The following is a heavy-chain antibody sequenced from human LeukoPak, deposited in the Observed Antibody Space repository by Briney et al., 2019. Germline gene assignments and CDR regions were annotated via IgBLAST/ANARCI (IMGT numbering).Heavy chain of an antibody. Sequence: SETLSLTCTVSGGSISSSSYYWGWIRQPPGKGLEWIGSIYYSGSTYYNPSLKSRVTISVDRSKNQFSLKLSSVTAADTAVYYCARGPQYYYGSGSYAGKYYFDYWGQGTLVTVSS. CDR1: GGSISSSSYY. CDR3: ARGPQYYYGSGSYAGKYYFDY. CDR2: IYYSGST. D-gene: IGHD3-10*01. V-gene: IGHV4-39*07. J-gene: IGHJ4*02.